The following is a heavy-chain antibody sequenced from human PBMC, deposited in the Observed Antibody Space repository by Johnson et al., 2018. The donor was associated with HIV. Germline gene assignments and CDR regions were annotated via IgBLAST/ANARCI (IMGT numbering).Heavy chain of an antibody. J-gene: IGHJ3*02. CDR1: GFTFSSYW. V-gene: IGHV3-74*02. CDR2: INSDGSST. Sequence: VQLVESGGGLVQPGGSLRLSCAASGFTFSSYWMHWVRQAPGKGLVWVSRINSDGSSTSYADSVKGRFTISRVNSKNTLYLQMNSLRAEDTALYYCATDIRSGYRDAAFDIWGQGTMVTVSS. CDR3: ATDIRSGYRDAAFDI. D-gene: IGHD5-12*01.